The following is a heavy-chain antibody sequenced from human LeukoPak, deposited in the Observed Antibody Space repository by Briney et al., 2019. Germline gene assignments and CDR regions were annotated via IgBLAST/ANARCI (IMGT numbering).Heavy chain of an antibody. CDR2: MNPNSGNT. J-gene: IGHJ2*01. V-gene: IGHV1-8*01. Sequence: GASVKVSCKASGYTFTSYDINWVRQATGQGLEWMGWMNPNSGNTGYAQRFQGRVTMTRNTSISTAYMELSSLRSEDTAVYYCARGSLFDYGERYFDLWGRGTLVTVSS. CDR1: GYTFTSYD. D-gene: IGHD4-17*01. CDR3: ARGSLFDYGERYFDL.